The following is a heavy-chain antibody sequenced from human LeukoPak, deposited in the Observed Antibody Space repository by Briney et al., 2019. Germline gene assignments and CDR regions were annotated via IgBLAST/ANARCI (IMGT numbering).Heavy chain of an antibody. CDR2: IYHSGST. CDR3: ARKGVVNNWFDP. CDR1: GGSISSYY. Sequence: PSETLSLTCTVSGGSISSYYWSWIRQPPGKGLEWIGSIYHSGSTYYNPSLKSRVTISVDTSKNQFSLKLSSVTAADTAVYYCARKGVVNNWFDPWGQGTLVTVSS. J-gene: IGHJ5*02. D-gene: IGHD3-3*01. V-gene: IGHV4-59*08.